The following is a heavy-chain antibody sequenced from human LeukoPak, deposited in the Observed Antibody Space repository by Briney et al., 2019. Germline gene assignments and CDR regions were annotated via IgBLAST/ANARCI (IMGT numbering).Heavy chain of an antibody. CDR1: GLTLSTER. J-gene: IGHJ4*02. V-gene: IGHV3-48*04. Sequence: PGGSLRLSCVASGLTLSTERMNWVRQAPGMGLEWVSYISSSGEKTYKTYYADSVKGRFTISRDNSKNSLYLQMNSLRVEDSAVYYCARDDYDDRESYWGQGTLVTVSS. CDR3: ARDDYDDRESY. D-gene: IGHD3-22*01. CDR2: ISSSGEKTYKT.